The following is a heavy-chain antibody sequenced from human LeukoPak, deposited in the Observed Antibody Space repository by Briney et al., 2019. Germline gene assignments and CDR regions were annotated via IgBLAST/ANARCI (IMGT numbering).Heavy chain of an antibody. D-gene: IGHD2-2*01. Sequence: PSETLSLTCTVSGGSISSYYWSWIRQPPGKGLEWIGYIYYSGSTNYNPSLKSRVTISVDTSKNQFSLKLSSVTAADTAVYYCARSSFLGYCSSTSCTRDYYYYMDVWGKGTTVTVSS. V-gene: IGHV4-59*12. J-gene: IGHJ6*03. CDR1: GGSISSYY. CDR2: IYYSGST. CDR3: ARSSFLGYCSSTSCTRDYYYYMDV.